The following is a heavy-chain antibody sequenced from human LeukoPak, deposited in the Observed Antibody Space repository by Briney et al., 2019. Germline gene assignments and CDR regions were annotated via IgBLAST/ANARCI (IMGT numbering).Heavy chain of an antibody. D-gene: IGHD5-24*01. Sequence: SETLSLTCAVYGGSCSGYYWSWIRQPPGKGLKWIGEINHSGSTNYNPSLKTRVTISVDTSKNQFSLKLSSVPAADTAVYYCARLFSAGDGYQYYYYYGMDVWGQGTTVTVSS. CDR2: INHSGST. CDR3: ARLFSAGDGYQYYYYYGMDV. J-gene: IGHJ6*02. CDR1: GGSCSGYY. V-gene: IGHV4-34*01.